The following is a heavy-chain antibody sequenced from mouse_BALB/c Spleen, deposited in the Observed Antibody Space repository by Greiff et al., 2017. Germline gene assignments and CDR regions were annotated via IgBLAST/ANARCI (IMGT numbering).Heavy chain of an antibody. CDR3: ASSMITRPFDV. Sequence: EVQLQQSGAELVKPGASVKLSCTASGFNIKDTYMHWVKQRPEQGLEWIGRIDPANGNTIYDPKFQGKATITADTSSNTAYLQLSSLTSEDTAVYYCASSMITRPFDVWGAGTTVTVSS. CDR1: GFNIKDTY. CDR2: IDPANGNT. V-gene: IGHV14-3*02. D-gene: IGHD2-4*01. J-gene: IGHJ1*01.